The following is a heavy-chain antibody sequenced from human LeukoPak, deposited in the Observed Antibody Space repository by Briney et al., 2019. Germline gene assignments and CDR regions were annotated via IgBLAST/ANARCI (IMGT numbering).Heavy chain of an antibody. Sequence: PSETLSLTCTVSGGSISSSSYYWGWIRQPPGPGLEWIGSIYYSGSTYYNPSLKSRVTISVDTSKNHFSLKLSSVTAADTAVYFCARTISGIAVAGATYYYYYYMDVWGKGTTVTISS. D-gene: IGHD6-19*01. CDR2: IYYSGST. CDR1: GGSISSSSYY. CDR3: ARTISGIAVAGATYYYYYYMDV. V-gene: IGHV4-39*02. J-gene: IGHJ6*03.